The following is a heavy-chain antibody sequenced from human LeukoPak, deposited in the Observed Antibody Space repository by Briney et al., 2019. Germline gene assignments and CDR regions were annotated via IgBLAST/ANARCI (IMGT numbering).Heavy chain of an antibody. CDR1: GFIFSRFG. CDR2: LSDGGSHE. V-gene: IGHV3-30*18. D-gene: IGHD4-11*01. J-gene: IGHJ3*01. Sequence: GRSLRLSCAASGFIFSRFGMHWVRQAPGEGLEWVAVLSDGGSHEWFADSVKGRFTISRDNSKSTLYLQMNSLRVEDTAVYYCAKEGAVNAKYAFDLWGQGTVVTVSS. CDR3: AKEGAVNAKYAFDL.